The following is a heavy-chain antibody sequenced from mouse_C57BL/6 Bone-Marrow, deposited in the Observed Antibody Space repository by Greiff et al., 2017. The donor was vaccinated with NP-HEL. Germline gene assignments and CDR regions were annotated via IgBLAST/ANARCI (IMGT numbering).Heavy chain of an antibody. V-gene: IGHV1-81*01. CDR1: GYTFTSYG. CDR3: ARGAAAQGFAY. J-gene: IGHJ3*01. D-gene: IGHD3-2*02. CDR2: IYPRSGNT. Sequence: QVQLQQSGAELARPGASVKLSCKASGYTFTSYGISWVKQRTGQGLEWIGEIYPRSGNTYSNEKFKGKATLPADKSSSTAYMELRSLTSEGSAVYFCARGAAAQGFAYWGQGTLVTVSA.